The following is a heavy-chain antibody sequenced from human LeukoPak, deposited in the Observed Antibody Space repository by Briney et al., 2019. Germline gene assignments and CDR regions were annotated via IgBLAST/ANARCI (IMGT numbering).Heavy chain of an antibody. V-gene: IGHV4-39*01. CDR1: GGSISSSSYY. CDR3: ARPDRYDFWSGYYG. CDR2: IYYSGST. Sequence: SETLSLTCTVSGGSISSSSYYWGWIRQPPGKGLEWIGSIYYSGSTYYNPSLKSRVTISVDTSKNQFSLKLSSVTAADTAVYYCARPDRYDFWSGYYGWGQGTLVTVSS. D-gene: IGHD3-3*01. J-gene: IGHJ4*02.